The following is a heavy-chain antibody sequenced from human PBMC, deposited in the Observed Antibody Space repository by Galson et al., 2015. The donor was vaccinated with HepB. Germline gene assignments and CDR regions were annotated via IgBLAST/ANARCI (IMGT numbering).Heavy chain of an antibody. J-gene: IGHJ6*03. Sequence: PALVKPTQTLTLTCTFSGFSLSTSGMCVSWIRQPPGKALEWLARIDWDDDKYYSTSLKTRLTISKDTSKNQVVLTMTNMDPVDTATYYCARIRAYSYGAQSHYYYYYYMDVWGKGTTVTVSS. V-gene: IGHV2-70*11. CDR1: GFSLSTSGMC. CDR3: ARIRAYSYGAQSHYYYYYYMDV. D-gene: IGHD5-18*01. CDR2: IDWDDDK.